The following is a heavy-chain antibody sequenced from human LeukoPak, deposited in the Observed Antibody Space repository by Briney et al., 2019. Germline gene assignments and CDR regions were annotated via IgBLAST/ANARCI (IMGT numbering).Heavy chain of an antibody. J-gene: IGHJ5*02. CDR3: ARAGYDFWSGYSNWFDP. D-gene: IGHD3-3*01. CDR2: INHSGST. V-gene: IGHV4-34*01. CDR1: GGSFSGYY. Sequence: SETLSLTCAVYGGSFSGYYWSWIRQPPGKGLEWIGEINHSGSTNYNPSLKSRVTISVDTSKNQFSLKLSSVTAADTAVYYCARAGYDFWSGYSNWFDPWGQGTLVTVSS.